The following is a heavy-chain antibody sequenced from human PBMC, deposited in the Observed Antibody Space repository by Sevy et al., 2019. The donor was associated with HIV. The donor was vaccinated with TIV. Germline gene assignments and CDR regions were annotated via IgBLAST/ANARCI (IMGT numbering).Heavy chain of an antibody. V-gene: IGHV3-7*01. CDR3: ASFGYCSSTSCYRLYYYGMDV. J-gene: IGHJ6*02. D-gene: IGHD2-2*02. CDR1: GFTFSSYW. Sequence: GGSLRLSCAASGFTFSSYWMSWVRQAPGKGLEWVANIKQDGSEKYYVDSVKGRFTISRENAKNSLYLQMNSLRAEDTAAYYCASFGYCSSTSCYRLYYYGMDVWGQGTTVTVSS. CDR2: IKQDGSEK.